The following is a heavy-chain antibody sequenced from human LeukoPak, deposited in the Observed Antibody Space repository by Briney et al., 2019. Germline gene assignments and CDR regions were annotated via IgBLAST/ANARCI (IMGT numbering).Heavy chain of an antibody. CDR2: IRHDGSNK. Sequence: GGSLRLSCAASGFTFSSYGMHWVRQAPGKGLEWVAFIRHDGSNKYYADSVKGRFTISRDNSKNTLYLQMNSLRAEDTAVYYCAKEGCSSTSCSKMYYYYMDVWGKGTTVTISS. V-gene: IGHV3-30*02. CDR3: AKEGCSSTSCSKMYYYYMDV. J-gene: IGHJ6*03. CDR1: GFTFSSYG. D-gene: IGHD2-2*01.